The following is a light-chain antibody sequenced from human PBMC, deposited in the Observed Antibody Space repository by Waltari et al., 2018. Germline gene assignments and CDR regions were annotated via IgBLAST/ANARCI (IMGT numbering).Light chain of an antibody. V-gene: IGLV1-44*01. CDR1: RSNIGTNT. J-gene: IGLJ3*02. Sequence: QSVLTQPPSASGTPGQRVPISCSGSRSNIGTNTVNWYQQLPGAAPKVLIYRNNRRPSRVPDRLSGSKSVTSASLAICGLQSEDEAAYFCASWDDSLNGPVFGGGTTLTVL. CDR2: RNN. CDR3: ASWDDSLNGPV.